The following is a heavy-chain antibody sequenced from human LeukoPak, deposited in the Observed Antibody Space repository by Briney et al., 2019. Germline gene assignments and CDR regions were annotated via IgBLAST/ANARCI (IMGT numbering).Heavy chain of an antibody. D-gene: IGHD2-15*01. CDR2: NSWKGLST. CDR1: GFPFDDYR. CDR3: TRAPRGGGPVS. Sequence: RGGSLRLLCAASGFPFDDYRKRWVRQATGKGLEGVRGNSWKGLSTGYADPVRGRFHILRDHDNHSVFPQMKRLRADDSAFYYCTRAPRGGGPVSWGQGILVTVSS. V-gene: IGHV3-20*04. J-gene: IGHJ5*02.